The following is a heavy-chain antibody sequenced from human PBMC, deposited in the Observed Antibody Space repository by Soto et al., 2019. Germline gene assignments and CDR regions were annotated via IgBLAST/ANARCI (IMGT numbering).Heavy chain of an antibody. V-gene: IGHV1-69*01. CDR1: RGTFTNYA. J-gene: IGHJ4*02. CDR3: ARDRAGYYSHFVY. CDR2: IMPFFGSG. Sequence: QVYLVQSGAEVKKPGSSVKVSCKALRGTFTNYAFNWVRQAPGQGLEWMGGIMPFFGSGNYAQKFQGRINITADESTSSVYLELTSLRSEDTAVYYCARDRAGYYSHFVYWGQGTLVTVSS. D-gene: IGHD3-22*01.